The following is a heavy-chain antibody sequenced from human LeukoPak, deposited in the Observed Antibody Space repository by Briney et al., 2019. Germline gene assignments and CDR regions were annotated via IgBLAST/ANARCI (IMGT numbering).Heavy chain of an antibody. J-gene: IGHJ4*02. D-gene: IGHD3-3*01. CDR2: IRSKAYGWTI. Sequence: GGSLRLSCTASGFTFGDYSMSWFRQAPGKGLEWVGFIRSKAYGWTIQYAASVRGRFTISKDDSKSIAYLQMDSLKTEDTAMYYCSRNPYYDFCCFDYWGQGTLVTVSS. V-gene: IGHV3-49*03. CDR3: SRNPYYDFCCFDY. CDR1: GFTFGDYS.